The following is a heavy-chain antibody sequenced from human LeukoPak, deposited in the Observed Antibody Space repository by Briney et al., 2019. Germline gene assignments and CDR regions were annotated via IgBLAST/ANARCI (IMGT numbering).Heavy chain of an antibody. J-gene: IGHJ4*02. V-gene: IGHV3-7*01. CDR2: IKEDGTEI. CDR1: GFTFSTYW. CDR3: ARKEGVIDY. D-gene: IGHD3-10*01. Sequence: GGYLRLSCAASGFTFSTYWMSWVRQAPGKGLEWLANIKEDGTEIYYVDSVKGRFTISRDNAKNSLYLQMNSLGAEDTAVYYCARKEGVIDYWGQGTLVTVSS.